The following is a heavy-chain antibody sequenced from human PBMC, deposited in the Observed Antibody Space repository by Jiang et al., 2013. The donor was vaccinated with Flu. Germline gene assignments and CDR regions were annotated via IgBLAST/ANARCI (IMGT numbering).Heavy chain of an antibody. Sequence: SSSSSYIYYADSVKGRFTISRDNAKNSLYLQMNSLRAEDTAVYYCARDQDYYDSSGYYPDYWGQGTLVTVSS. J-gene: IGHJ4*02. CDR3: ARDQDYYDSSGYYPDY. V-gene: IGHV3-21*01. CDR2: SSSSSYI. D-gene: IGHD3-22*01.